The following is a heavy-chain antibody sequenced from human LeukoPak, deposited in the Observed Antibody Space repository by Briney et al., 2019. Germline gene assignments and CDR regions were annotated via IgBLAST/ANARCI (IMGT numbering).Heavy chain of an antibody. Sequence: SVKVSCKASGGTFSSYTISWVRQAPGQGLEWMGRIIPILGIANYAQKFQGRVTITADESTSTAYMELSSLRSEDTAVYYCARDCGNFWSGYYTGWFDPWGQGTLVTVSS. CDR2: IIPILGIA. V-gene: IGHV1-69*04. J-gene: IGHJ5*02. CDR1: GGTFSSYT. D-gene: IGHD3-3*01. CDR3: ARDCGNFWSGYYTGWFDP.